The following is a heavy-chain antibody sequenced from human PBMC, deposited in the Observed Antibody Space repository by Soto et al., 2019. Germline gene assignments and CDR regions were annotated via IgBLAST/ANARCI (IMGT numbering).Heavy chain of an antibody. CDR3: ARGPPKGGFDY. CDR2: MSSSSGHT. Sequence: QVQLVQSGAEVKEPGASVKVSCKASGYTFTSYDFNWVRQATGQGPEWMGWMSSSSGHTGYAQKFQGRVTMTRNTSISTAYMELSSLRSEDTAVYYCARGPPKGGFDYWGQGVLVTVSS. D-gene: IGHD3-16*01. J-gene: IGHJ4*02. CDR1: GYTFTSYD. V-gene: IGHV1-8*01.